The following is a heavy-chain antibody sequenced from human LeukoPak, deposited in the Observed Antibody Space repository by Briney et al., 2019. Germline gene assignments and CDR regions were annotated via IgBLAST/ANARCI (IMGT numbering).Heavy chain of an antibody. D-gene: IGHD6-13*01. J-gene: IGHJ4*02. V-gene: IGHV4-39*01. Sequence: SETLSLTCTVSGVSISSSYSYWGWIRQPPGMGLEWIGSIYYTGNTYYNASLKSQVSISIDTSKNQFSLKLTSVTAADTAVYYCARLIVSSWYPYLDYWGQGTLVTVSS. CDR3: ARLIVSSWYPYLDY. CDR1: GVSISSSYSY. CDR2: IYYTGNT.